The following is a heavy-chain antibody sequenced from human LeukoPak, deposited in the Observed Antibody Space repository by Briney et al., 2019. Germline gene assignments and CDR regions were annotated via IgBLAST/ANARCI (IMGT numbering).Heavy chain of an antibody. CDR3: ARDRFVNWFDP. J-gene: IGHJ5*02. CDR1: GGSISSYY. CDR2: IYYSGST. Sequence: PSETLSLTCTVSGGSISSYYWSWIRQPPGKGLEWIGYIYYSGSTNYNPSLKSRVTISVDTSENQFSLKLSSVTAADTAVYYCARDRFVNWFDPWGQGTLVTVSS. V-gene: IGHV4-59*01.